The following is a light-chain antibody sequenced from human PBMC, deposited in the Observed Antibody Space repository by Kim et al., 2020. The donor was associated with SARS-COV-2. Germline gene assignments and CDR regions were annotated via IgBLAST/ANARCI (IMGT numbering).Light chain of an antibody. J-gene: IGKJ4*01. V-gene: IGKV1-27*01. CDR1: QDIDNS. CDR3: QKFNTAPLT. Sequence: DIQMTQSPSSLSASVGDRVTITCRASQDIDNSLAWYQQKPGEVPKVLIYAASTLQSGVPSRFSGSGSGTYFTLTIHSLQAEDVATYYCQKFNTAPLTFGGGTKVEIK. CDR2: AAS.